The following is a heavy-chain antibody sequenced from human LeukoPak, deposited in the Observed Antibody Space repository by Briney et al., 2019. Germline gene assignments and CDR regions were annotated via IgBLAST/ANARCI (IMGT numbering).Heavy chain of an antibody. CDR3: ARVGSGWLHDTFDI. J-gene: IGHJ3*02. CDR1: GFTFSSYD. Sequence: GGSLRLSCAASGFTFSSYDMHWVRQATGKGLELVSGIGTAGDTYYPGSVKGRFTISRENAKNSLYLQMNSLRAGDTAVYYCARVGSGWLHDTFDIWGQGTMVTVSS. D-gene: IGHD6-19*01. V-gene: IGHV3-13*04. CDR2: IGTAGDT.